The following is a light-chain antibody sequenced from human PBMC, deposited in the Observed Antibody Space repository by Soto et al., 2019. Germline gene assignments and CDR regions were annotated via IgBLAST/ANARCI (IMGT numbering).Light chain of an antibody. V-gene: IGKV1-5*01. CDR3: QQYDNYTLT. CDR2: DAS. J-gene: IGKJ4*01. CDR1: QNIQTY. Sequence: DIQMTQSPSSLSASVGDSVTITCRASQNIQTYLNWYQQKPGRAPKFXIYDASSLESGVPSRFSGSGAGTEFTLTISNLQPDDFATDYCQQYDNYTLTFGGGTKVDIK.